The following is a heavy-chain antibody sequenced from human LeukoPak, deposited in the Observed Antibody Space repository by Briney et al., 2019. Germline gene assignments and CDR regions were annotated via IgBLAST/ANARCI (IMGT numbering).Heavy chain of an antibody. CDR2: INPNSGAT. D-gene: IGHD4-17*01. CDR3: ATASTVTTERGSVVRAFDI. V-gene: IGHV1-2*02. J-gene: IGHJ3*02. Sequence: GASAKVSCKASAYTFTGYYIHWVRQAPGQGLEWMGCINPNSGATNYAQKFQGRVTMTRSTSISTAYMELSSLRSEDTAVYYCATASTVTTERGSVVRAFDIWGQGTMVTVSS. CDR1: AYTFTGYY.